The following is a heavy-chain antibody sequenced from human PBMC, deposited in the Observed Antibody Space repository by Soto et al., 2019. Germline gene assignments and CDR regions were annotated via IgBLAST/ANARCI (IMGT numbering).Heavy chain of an antibody. CDR3: ANDGRGSGSHYNSFGY. CDR2: IYSTGTT. CDR1: GFTVGNNY. J-gene: IGHJ4*02. V-gene: IGHV3-53*01. D-gene: IGHD3-10*01. Sequence: EVQLVESGGGLIQPGGSLKLSCAASGFTVGNNYMSWVRQAPGQGLEWVSLIYSTGTTKYADSVKGRFTVSRDNAKNTLYLQMNSLRAEDTAVYYCANDGRGSGSHYNSFGYWGQGTLVTVSS.